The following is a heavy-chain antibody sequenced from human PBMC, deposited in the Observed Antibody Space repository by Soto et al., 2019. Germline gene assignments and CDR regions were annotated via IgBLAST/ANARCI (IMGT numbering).Heavy chain of an antibody. CDR1: GYTFTSYG. V-gene: IGHV1-18*01. D-gene: IGHD6-13*01. CDR2: ISAYNGNT. Sequence: ASVKVSCKASGYTFTSYGISWVRQAPGQGLEWMGWISAYNGNTNYAQKLQGRVTMTTDTSTSTAYMELRSLRSDDTAVYYCARVFEKKLAAPPPNGFDPGGQEPRVTVSS. CDR3: ARVFEKKLAAPPPNGFDP. J-gene: IGHJ5*02.